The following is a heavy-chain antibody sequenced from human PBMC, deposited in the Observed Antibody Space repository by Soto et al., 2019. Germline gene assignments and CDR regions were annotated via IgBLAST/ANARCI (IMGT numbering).Heavy chain of an antibody. Sequence: AETLSLTCAVSGGSISSINWWSWVRQPPGKGLEWSGEIYHSGSTNYNQSLKSRVTISVEKSKNQFSLKLSSVTAADTAVYYCARASTGSSNWFDXWGQVTLFTVSX. V-gene: IGHV4-4*02. CDR2: IYHSGST. J-gene: IGHJ5*02. D-gene: IGHD2-8*02. CDR1: GGSISSINW. CDR3: ARASTGSSNWFDX.